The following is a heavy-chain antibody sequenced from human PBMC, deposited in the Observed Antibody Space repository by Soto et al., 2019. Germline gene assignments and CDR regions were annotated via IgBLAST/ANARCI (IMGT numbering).Heavy chain of an antibody. J-gene: IGHJ6*02. CDR3: AKIGYYYGMDV. CDR2: IYYSGST. Sequence: QVQLQESGPGLVKPSETLSLTCTVSGGSISSYYWSWIRQPPGKGLEWIGYIYYSGSTNYNPSLKRRVTISVDTSKNQLALKLSSVTAADTAVYYCAKIGYYYGMDVWGQGTTVTVSS. CDR1: GGSISSYY. V-gene: IGHV4-59*01.